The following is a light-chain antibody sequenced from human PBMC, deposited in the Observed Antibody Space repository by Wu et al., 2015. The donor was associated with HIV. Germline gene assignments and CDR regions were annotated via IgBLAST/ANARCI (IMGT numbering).Light chain of an antibody. V-gene: IGKV3-20*01. CDR3: QQYGGSPPVT. Sequence: SCRASQSVXGSSLARYQQRPGQXPRLLIYHASSRATGIPDRFNGSGSGTDFTLTISKLEPEDCAVYYCQQYGGSPPVTFGQGTRLEIK. CDR2: HAS. J-gene: IGKJ5*01. CDR1: QSVXGSS.